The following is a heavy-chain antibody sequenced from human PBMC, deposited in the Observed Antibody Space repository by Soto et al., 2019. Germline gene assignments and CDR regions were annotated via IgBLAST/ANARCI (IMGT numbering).Heavy chain of an antibody. D-gene: IGHD2-15*01. CDR1: GFTFSSYA. V-gene: IGHV3-23*01. CDR3: AKESAYGYCSGGSCHFDY. CDR2: ISGSGGST. J-gene: IGHJ4*02. Sequence: PGGSLRLSCAASGFTFSSYAMSWVRQAPGKGLEWVSAISGSGGSTYYADSVKGRFTISRDNSKNTLYLQMNSLRAEDTAVYYCAKESAYGYCSGGSCHFDYWGQGTLVTVSS.